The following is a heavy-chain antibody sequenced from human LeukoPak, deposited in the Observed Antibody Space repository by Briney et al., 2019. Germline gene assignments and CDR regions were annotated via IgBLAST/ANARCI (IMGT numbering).Heavy chain of an antibody. J-gene: IGHJ5*02. Sequence: SETLSLTCAVYGGSFSGYYWSWIRQPPAKGLEWMGEINHSGSTNYNPSLKSRVHISVDTSKNHFALKLSSVTAEDTAIYYCARVSRGGITASWFDPWGKGTLVTVSS. CDR3: ARVSRGGITASWFDP. V-gene: IGHV4-34*01. CDR2: INHSGST. D-gene: IGHD6-13*01. CDR1: GGSFSGYY.